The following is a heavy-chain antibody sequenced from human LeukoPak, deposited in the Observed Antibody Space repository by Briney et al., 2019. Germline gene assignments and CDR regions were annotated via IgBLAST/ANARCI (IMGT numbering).Heavy chain of an antibody. Sequence: GGSLRLSCAASGFTFSSYWMSWVRQAPGKGLEWVANIKQDGSEKYYVDSVKGRFTISRDNAKNSLYLQMNSLRAEDTAVYYCARDSRYCSGGSCSYYYYYMDVWGKGTTVTVSS. V-gene: IGHV3-7*01. D-gene: IGHD2-15*01. CDR2: IKQDGSEK. CDR3: ARDSRYCSGGSCSYYYYYMDV. J-gene: IGHJ6*03. CDR1: GFTFSSYW.